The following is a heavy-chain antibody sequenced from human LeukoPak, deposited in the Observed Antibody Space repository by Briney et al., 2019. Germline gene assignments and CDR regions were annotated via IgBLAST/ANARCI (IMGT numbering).Heavy chain of an antibody. CDR1: GFTFSSYS. V-gene: IGHV3-23*01. J-gene: IGHJ4*02. Sequence: GGSLRLSCAASGFTFSSYSMSWVRQAPGKGLEWVSLITGSGDYTYYANSVKGRFTISRDNSKNTLYLQMNSLRAEDTAVFYCAKEPRHCGGDCFSLLDYWGQGTLVTVSS. CDR2: ITGSGDYT. CDR3: AKEPRHCGGDCFSLLDY. D-gene: IGHD2-21*02.